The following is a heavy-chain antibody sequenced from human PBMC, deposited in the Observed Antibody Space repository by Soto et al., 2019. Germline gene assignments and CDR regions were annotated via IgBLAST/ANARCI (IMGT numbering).Heavy chain of an antibody. V-gene: IGHV1-69*06. CDR3: ARDLADSSGWYRPFDY. J-gene: IGHJ4*02. Sequence: SVKVSCKASGGTFSSYAISWVQPAPGQGREWMGGIIPIFGTANYAQKFQGGVTITADKSTSTAYMELSSLRSEDTAVYYCARDLADSSGWYRPFDYWGQGTLVTVSS. D-gene: IGHD6-19*01. CDR2: IIPIFGTA. CDR1: GGTFSSYA.